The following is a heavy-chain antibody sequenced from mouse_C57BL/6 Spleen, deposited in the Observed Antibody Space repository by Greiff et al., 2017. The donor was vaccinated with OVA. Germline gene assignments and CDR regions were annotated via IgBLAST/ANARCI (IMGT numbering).Heavy chain of an antibody. CDR1: GFTFSDYG. J-gene: IGHJ1*03. CDR2: ISSGSSTI. CDR3: ARGGLLNWYFDV. D-gene: IGHD2-3*01. V-gene: IGHV5-17*01. Sequence: EVQLVESGGGLVKPGGSLKLSCAASGFTFSDYGMHWVRQAPEKGLEWVAYISSGSSTIYYADTVKGRFTISRDNAKNTLFLQMTSLRSEDTAMYYCARGGLLNWYFDVWGTGTTVTVSS.